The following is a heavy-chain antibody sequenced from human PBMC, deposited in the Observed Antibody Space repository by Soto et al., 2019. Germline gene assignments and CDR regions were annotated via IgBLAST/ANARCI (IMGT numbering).Heavy chain of an antibody. CDR3: ARDFYDSVGYTWFDS. CDR2: IHNSGTS. Sequence: ETLSLTCTVSGDTSTSYYWGWIRQAPGKGLEWIGHIHNSGTSTHNPSLNGRVTISIDMSKEQFSLKLTSLTSADTAVYYCARDFYDSVGYTWFDSWSQGTLVTVSS. CDR1: GDTSTSYY. J-gene: IGHJ5*01. V-gene: IGHV4-59*01. D-gene: IGHD3-22*01.